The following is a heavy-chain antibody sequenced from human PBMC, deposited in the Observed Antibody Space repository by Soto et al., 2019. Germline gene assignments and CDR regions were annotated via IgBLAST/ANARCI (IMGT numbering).Heavy chain of an antibody. CDR2: IYTSGCT. CDR1: GGSISSYY. D-gene: IGHD3-3*01. V-gene: IGHV4-4*07. J-gene: IGHJ4*02. CDR3: ARAQPVLRFLEWFDY. Sequence: QVQLQESGPGLVKPSETLSLTCTVSGGSISSYYWSWIRQPAGKGLEWIGRIYTSGCTNYNPSLKSRVTMSVDTSKNQFSLKLSSVTAADTAVYYCARAQPVLRFLEWFDYWGQGTLVTVSS.